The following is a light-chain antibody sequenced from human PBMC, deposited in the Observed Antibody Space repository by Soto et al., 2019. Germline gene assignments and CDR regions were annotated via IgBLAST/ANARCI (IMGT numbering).Light chain of an antibody. CDR3: SSYTSSSTFV. J-gene: IGLJ1*01. V-gene: IGLV2-14*01. Sequence: QSALTQPASVSGSPGQSITISCTGTSSDVGGYKYVSWYQQHPGKAPKLIMYDVSNRPSGVSYRFSGSKSGNTASLTISGLQAEDEADYYCSSYTSSSTFVFGTGTKLTVL. CDR2: DVS. CDR1: SSDVGGYKY.